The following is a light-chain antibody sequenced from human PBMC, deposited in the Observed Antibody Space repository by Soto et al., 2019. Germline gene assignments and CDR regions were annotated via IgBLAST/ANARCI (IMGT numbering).Light chain of an antibody. CDR1: SSVVGGYDY. Sequence: QSALTQARSVSGSPGQSVSISCTGTSSVVGGYDYVSWYQQHPGKAPKLMVYDVSARPSGVPDRFSGSKSGNTASLTISGLQVEDEADYYCSSYAGSYTSVFGTGTKVTV. CDR3: SSYAGSYTSV. J-gene: IGLJ1*01. CDR2: DVS. V-gene: IGLV2-11*01.